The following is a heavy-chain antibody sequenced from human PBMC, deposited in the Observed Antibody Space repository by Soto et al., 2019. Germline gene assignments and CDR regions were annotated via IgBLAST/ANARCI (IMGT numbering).Heavy chain of an antibody. J-gene: IGHJ6*02. D-gene: IGHD1-26*01. CDR2: IIPIFGTA. V-gene: IGHV1-69*13. Sequence: GASVKVSCKASVGTFSIYAISWVRQAPGQGLEWMGGIIPIFGTANYAQKFQGRVTITADESTSTAYMELSSLRSEDTAVYYCARATSSIVGATRYYYYGMDVWGQGTTVTVSS. CDR1: VGTFSIYA. CDR3: ARATSSIVGATRYYYYGMDV.